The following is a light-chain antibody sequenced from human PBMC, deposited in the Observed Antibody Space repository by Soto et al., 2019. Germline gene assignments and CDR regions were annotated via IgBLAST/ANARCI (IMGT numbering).Light chain of an antibody. CDR2: EVN. Sequence: QSALSQPPSASGSPGQSVTISCTGTSSDVGGYNYVSWYQQHPGKALKLMIYEVNKRPSGVPDRFSGSKSGNTASLTVSGLQAGDEADYYCNSFAGSNNLVFGGGTKLTVL. CDR3: NSFAGSNNLV. J-gene: IGLJ2*01. V-gene: IGLV2-8*01. CDR1: SSDVGGYNY.